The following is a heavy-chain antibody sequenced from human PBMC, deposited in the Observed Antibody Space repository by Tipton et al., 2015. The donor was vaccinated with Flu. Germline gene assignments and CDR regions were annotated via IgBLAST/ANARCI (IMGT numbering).Heavy chain of an antibody. V-gene: IGHV4-59*01. D-gene: IGHD3-3*01. Sequence: TLSLTCTVSGGSISSYYWSWIRQPPGKGLEWIGYIYYSGSTNYNPSLKSRVTISVVTSKNQFSLKLSSVTAADTAVYYCAREGVGYYDFWSGYSNYGMDVWGQGTTVTVSS. CDR1: GGSISSYY. CDR3: AREGVGYYDFWSGYSNYGMDV. J-gene: IGHJ6*02. CDR2: IYYSGST.